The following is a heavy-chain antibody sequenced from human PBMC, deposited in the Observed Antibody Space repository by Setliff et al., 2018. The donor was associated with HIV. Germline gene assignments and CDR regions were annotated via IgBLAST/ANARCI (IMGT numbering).Heavy chain of an antibody. CDR1: GFTFDDYA. J-gene: IGHJ4*02. Sequence: GGSLRLSCAASGFTFDDYAMHWVRQAPGKGLEWVSFISWDGGSSDYADSVKGRCTISRDNSKSSLFVQMDSLRAEDTAFYYCAALGYSSTWNYWGQGTLVTVSS. D-gene: IGHD6-13*01. CDR2: ISWDGGSS. V-gene: IGHV3-43D*03. CDR3: AALGYSSTWNY.